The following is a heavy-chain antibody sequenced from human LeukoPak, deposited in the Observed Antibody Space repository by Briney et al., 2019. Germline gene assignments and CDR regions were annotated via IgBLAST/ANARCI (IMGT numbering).Heavy chain of an antibody. D-gene: IGHD2/OR15-2a*01. J-gene: IGHJ4*02. CDR3: AGHHPRNTVDF. V-gene: IGHV4-59*08. CDR1: GGSISGHY. CDR2: IYYSGST. Sequence: PSETLSLTCTVSGGSISGHYWSWIRQPPGKGLESIGYIYYSGSTSYNPSLKSRVTISVETSKNQFSLKLISVTAADTAVYYCAGHHPRNTVDFWGQGTLVTVSS.